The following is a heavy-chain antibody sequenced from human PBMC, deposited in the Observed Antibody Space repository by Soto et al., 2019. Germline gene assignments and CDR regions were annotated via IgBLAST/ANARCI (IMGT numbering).Heavy chain of an antibody. J-gene: IGHJ3*02. Sequence: QLVESGGGVVQPGTSLRLSCVASGFTLSSYGMHWVRQAPGKGLEWVAAISYDGDDQYYGDSVRGRFTISRDNSESAVYLQMNCLRADETGVYYCAKDRGHIAVAAITGGGDFHIWGRGTRVAFSS. D-gene: IGHD6-19*01. CDR1: GFTLSSYG. V-gene: IGHV3-30*18. CDR2: ISYDGDDQ. CDR3: AKDRGHIAVAAITGGGDFHI.